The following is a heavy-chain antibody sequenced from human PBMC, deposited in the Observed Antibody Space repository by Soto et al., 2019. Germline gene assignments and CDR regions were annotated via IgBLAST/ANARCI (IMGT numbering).Heavy chain of an antibody. CDR3: ARSRKVYYYGSGSYEAFDY. J-gene: IGHJ4*02. D-gene: IGHD3-10*01. V-gene: IGHV1-69*06. CDR1: GGTFSSFL. CDR2: IIPIFGTA. Sequence: QEQLVQSGAEVKMPGSSVKVSCKASGGTFSSFLINWVRQAPGQGLEWMGGIIPIFGTANYAQKFQGRVTITADKSTSTAYMELSSLRSEDTAVYYCARSRKVYYYGSGSYEAFDYWGQGTLVTVSS.